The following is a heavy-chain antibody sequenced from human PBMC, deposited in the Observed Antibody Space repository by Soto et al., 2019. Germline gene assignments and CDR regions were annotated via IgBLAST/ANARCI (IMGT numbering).Heavy chain of an antibody. J-gene: IGHJ6*02. CDR1: GGSISSYY. Sequence: SETLSLTCTVSGGSISSYYWSWIRQPPGKGLEWIGYIYHSGSTYYNPSLKSRVTISVDRSKNQFSLKLSSVTAADTAVYYCARAPYDFWSGYHNGMDVWGQGTTVTVSS. V-gene: IGHV4-59*12. CDR2: IYHSGST. CDR3: ARAPYDFWSGYHNGMDV. D-gene: IGHD3-3*01.